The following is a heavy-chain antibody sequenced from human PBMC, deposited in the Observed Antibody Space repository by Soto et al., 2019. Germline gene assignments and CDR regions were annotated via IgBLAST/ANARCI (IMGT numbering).Heavy chain of an antibody. CDR3: AFKDSFDY. J-gene: IGHJ4*02. Sequence: ASVKVSCKASGYTFTSYTMHWVRQAPGQRLEWMGWINAGSGDTKYSQTFQDRLTITRDTSASTAYMELSSLRSEDTAVYYCAFKDSFDYWGQGTLVTVAS. V-gene: IGHV1-3*01. D-gene: IGHD2-15*01. CDR2: INAGSGDT. CDR1: GYTFTSYT.